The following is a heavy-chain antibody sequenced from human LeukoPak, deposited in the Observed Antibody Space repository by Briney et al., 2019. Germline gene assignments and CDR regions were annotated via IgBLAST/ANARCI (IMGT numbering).Heavy chain of an antibody. V-gene: IGHV3-74*01. J-gene: IGHJ4*02. CDR1: GFTFSNYW. Sequence: GGSLTLSCAASGFTFSNYWKHWVRQAPGQGLVWVSRINSDGSSTTYADSVKGRFTISRDNAKNTLYLQMNSLRAEDTAVYFCARRYRSSSDYWGQGTLVAVSS. D-gene: IGHD1-14*01. CDR2: INSDGSST. CDR3: ARRYRSSSDY.